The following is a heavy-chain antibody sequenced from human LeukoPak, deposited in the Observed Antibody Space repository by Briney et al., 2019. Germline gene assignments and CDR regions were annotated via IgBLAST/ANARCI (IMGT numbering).Heavy chain of an antibody. D-gene: IGHD3-16*01. CDR1: GFSLSTSGVG. CDR2: IYWDDDK. Sequence: SGPTLVNPTQTLTLTCTFSGFSLSTSGVGVGLIRQPPGKALEWLALIYWDDDKRYSPSLKSRLTITKDTSKNQVDLTMTNMDPVDSATYYCAHLTRFRTFGGVRGAFDIWGQGTMVTVSS. V-gene: IGHV2-5*02. J-gene: IGHJ3*02. CDR3: AHLTRFRTFGGVRGAFDI.